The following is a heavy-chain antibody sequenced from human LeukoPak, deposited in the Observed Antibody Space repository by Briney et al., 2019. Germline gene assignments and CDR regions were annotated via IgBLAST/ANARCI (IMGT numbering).Heavy chain of an antibody. CDR1: RGSVSRSTYY. CDR3: ASLNWPPGDFDY. Sequence: SETLSLTCTVSRGSVSRSTYYWGWIRQPPGKGLEWIVSIYYSGSTYYNPSLKSRVTISVDTSNNQFSLSLTSVTAADTAVYYCASLNWPPGDFDYWGQGTLVTVSS. J-gene: IGHJ4*02. V-gene: IGHV4-39*01. CDR2: IYYSGST.